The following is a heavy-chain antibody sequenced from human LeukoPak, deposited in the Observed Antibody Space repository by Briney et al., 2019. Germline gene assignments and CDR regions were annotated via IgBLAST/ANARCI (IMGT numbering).Heavy chain of an antibody. V-gene: IGHV4-61*01. CDR2: IYYSGST. CDR1: GGSISSDYFY. CDR3: ASGYYYYGMDV. J-gene: IGHJ6*02. Sequence: PSETLSLTCTVSGGSISSDYFYWSWIRQHPGKGLEWIGYIYYSGSTNYNPSLKSRVTISVDTSKNQFSLKLSSVTAADTAVYYCASGYYYYGMDVWGQGTTVTVSS.